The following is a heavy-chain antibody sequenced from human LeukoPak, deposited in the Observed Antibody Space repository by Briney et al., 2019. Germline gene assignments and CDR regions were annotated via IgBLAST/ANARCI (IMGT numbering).Heavy chain of an antibody. CDR1: GYTFTGYY. CDR2: INPNSGGT. D-gene: IGHD5-18*01. J-gene: IGHJ4*02. V-gene: IGHV1-2*02. CDR3: ARDPSEYSYGSGDD. Sequence: ASVKDSCKASGYTFTGYYMHWVRQAPGQGLEWMGWINPNSGGTNYAQKFQGRVTMTRDTSISTAYMELSRLRSDDTAVYYCARDPSEYSYGSGDDWGQGTLVTVSS.